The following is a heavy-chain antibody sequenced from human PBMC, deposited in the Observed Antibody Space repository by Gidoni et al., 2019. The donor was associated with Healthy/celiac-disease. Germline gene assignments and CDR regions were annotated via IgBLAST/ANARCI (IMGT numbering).Heavy chain of an antibody. Sequence: QVQLVESGGGVVQPGRSLRLACAASGFTFRSYAMHWVRQAPGKGLEWVAVISYDGSNKYYADSVKGRFTISRDNSKNTLYLQMNSLRAEDTAVYYCASQSPDSSGWSSREYWGQGTLVTVSS. J-gene: IGHJ4*02. CDR2: ISYDGSNK. CDR1: GFTFRSYA. CDR3: ASQSPDSSGWSSREY. V-gene: IGHV3-30-3*01. D-gene: IGHD6-19*01.